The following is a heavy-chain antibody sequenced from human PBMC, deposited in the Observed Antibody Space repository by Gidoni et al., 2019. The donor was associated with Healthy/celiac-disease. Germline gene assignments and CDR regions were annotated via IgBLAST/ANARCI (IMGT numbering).Heavy chain of an antibody. V-gene: IGHV3-30*18. CDR3: AKVPTRVYWYFDL. Sequence: QVQLVASGGGVVQPGTSLRSSCAASGFTLSSYGMHWVPQAPGKWLEWVAVISYDGSNKYYADSVKGRFAISRDNSKNTLYLQMNSLRAEDTAVYYCAKVPTRVYWYFDLWGRGTLVTVSS. CDR2: ISYDGSNK. D-gene: IGHD6-13*01. CDR1: GFTLSSYG. J-gene: IGHJ2*01.